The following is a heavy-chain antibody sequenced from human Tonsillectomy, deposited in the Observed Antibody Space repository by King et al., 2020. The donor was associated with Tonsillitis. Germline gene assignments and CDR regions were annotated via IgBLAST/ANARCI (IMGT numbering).Heavy chain of an antibody. CDR2: TYYRSEWYN. V-gene: IGHV6-1*01. CDR1: GDSVSSNSAA. Sequence: HVQLQQSGPGLVKPSQTLSLTCVISGDSVSSNSAAWNWIRQSPSRGLEWLGRTYYRSEWYNDYAVSVKSRLTINADISKNQFSLQLNSVTPDDTAVYYCARGRRLSIVVPRDAFEIWGQGTTVTVSS. J-gene: IGHJ3*02. D-gene: IGHD2-21*01. CDR3: ARGRRLSIVVPRDAFEI.